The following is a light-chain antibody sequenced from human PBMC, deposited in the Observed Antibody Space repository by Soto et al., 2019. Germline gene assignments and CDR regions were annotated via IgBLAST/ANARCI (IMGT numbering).Light chain of an antibody. J-gene: IGKJ1*01. V-gene: IGKV1-12*01. CDR1: QGISTW. CDR3: QQSNSFPWT. CDR2: AAS. Sequence: DIQMTQSPSFVSASVGDRVTITCRASQGISTWLAWYQQKPGKAPKLLIYAASRLQSGVPSRFSGSGSGTNFSLTISSLQPEDFATFYCQQSNSFPWTFGQGTTVENK.